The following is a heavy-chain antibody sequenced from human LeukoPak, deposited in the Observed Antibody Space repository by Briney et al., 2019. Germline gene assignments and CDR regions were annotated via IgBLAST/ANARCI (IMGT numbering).Heavy chain of an antibody. CDR2: ISWNGLST. CDR3: TRAPRGGEPVS. CDR1: GFTFDDYA. Sequence: GGSLRLSCAASGFTFDDYAMSWVGQVPGKGLEGVSGISWNGLSTGYADSVRGRFTIFRENDKDSVFLQMNSLRVEDSAFYYCTRAPRGGEPVSWGRGILVTVSS. V-gene: IGHV3-20*04. J-gene: IGHJ5*02. D-gene: IGHD3-10*01.